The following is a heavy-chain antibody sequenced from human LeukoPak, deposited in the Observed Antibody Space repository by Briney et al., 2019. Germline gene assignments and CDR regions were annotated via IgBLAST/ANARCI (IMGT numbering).Heavy chain of an antibody. V-gene: IGHV4-34*01. Sequence: SETLSLTCAVYGGSFSGYYWSWLRQPPGKGLEWMGEIDHSGSTNYNPSLKSRVTISVDTSKNQFSLKLSSVTAADTAVYYCARGRVVVVPAAMSYYYYYYMDVWGKGTTVTVSS. J-gene: IGHJ6*03. D-gene: IGHD2-2*01. CDR2: IDHSGST. CDR3: ARGRVVVVPAAMSYYYYYYMDV. CDR1: GGSFSGYY.